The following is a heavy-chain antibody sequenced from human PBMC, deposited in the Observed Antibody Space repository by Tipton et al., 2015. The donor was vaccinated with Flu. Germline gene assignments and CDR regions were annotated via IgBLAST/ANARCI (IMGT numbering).Heavy chain of an antibody. CDR3: ARSHYDILTGYPHWYFDL. V-gene: IGHV1-2*02. CDR2: INPNSGGT. J-gene: IGHJ2*01. Sequence: QVQLVQSGAEVKKPGASVKVSCKASGYTFTGYYMHWVRQAPGQGLEWMGWINPNSGGTNYAQKFQGRVTMTRDTSISTAYMWLSRLRSDDTAVYYCARSHYDILTGYPHWYFDLWGRGTLVTVSS. D-gene: IGHD3-9*01. CDR1: GYTFTGYY.